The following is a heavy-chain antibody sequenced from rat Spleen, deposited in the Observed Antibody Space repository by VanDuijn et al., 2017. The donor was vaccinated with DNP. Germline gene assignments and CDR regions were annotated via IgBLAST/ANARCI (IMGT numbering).Heavy chain of an antibody. V-gene: IGHV5-22*01. D-gene: IGHD1-10*01. CDR1: GFTFSDYY. CDR2: ISYFGDNT. J-gene: IGHJ2*01. Sequence: EVRLVESGGGLVQPGRSLKLSCAASGFTFSDYYMAWVRQAPTKGLELVAYISYFGDNTYSGDSVKGRFTISRDNAKSTLYLQMNSLRSEDTATYYCARALYNNYYFDYWGQGVMVTVSS. CDR3: ARALYNNYYFDY.